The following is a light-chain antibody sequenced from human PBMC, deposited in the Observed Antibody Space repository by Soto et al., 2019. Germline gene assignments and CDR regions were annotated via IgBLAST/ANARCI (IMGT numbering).Light chain of an antibody. CDR3: QQYYSDFFT. CDR2: WAS. V-gene: IGKV4-1*01. CDR1: QSLLYSSNNKTY. Sequence: DIVMTQSPDSVAVSLGERATINCKSSQSLLYSSNNKTYLXWYQHKFGQPPKMLIFWASARESGVPDRFSGSGSETDFTLTISRLQAEDAAIYYCQQYYSDFFTFGQGTRLEIK. J-gene: IGKJ2*01.